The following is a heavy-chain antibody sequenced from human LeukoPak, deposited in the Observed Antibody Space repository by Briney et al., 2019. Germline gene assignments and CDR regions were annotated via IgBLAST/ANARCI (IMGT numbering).Heavy chain of an antibody. CDR3: AKADGSYKTLIDS. V-gene: IGHV3-23*01. D-gene: IGHD3-10*01. Sequence: QPGGSLRLSCAASGFTFSICAMNWARQAPGKGLEWGSGISGSGSSTYYADSVKGRFTISRDSSKNTVYLQLNSLRAEDTAIYYCAKADGSYKTLIDSWGQGPLVTVSS. CDR2: ISGSGSST. CDR1: GFTFSICA. J-gene: IGHJ1*01.